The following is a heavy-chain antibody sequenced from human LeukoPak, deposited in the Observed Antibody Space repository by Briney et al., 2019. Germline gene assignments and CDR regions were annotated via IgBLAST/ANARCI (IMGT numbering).Heavy chain of an antibody. Sequence: ASVKVSCKASGYTFTGYYIHWVRQAPGQGLEWMGWINPNSGGTNYAQKFQGRVTMTRDTSISTAYMDLSRLRSNDTAVYYCARGSIVGATFDYFDYWGQGTLVTVSS. CDR2: INPNSGGT. CDR1: GYTFTGYY. J-gene: IGHJ4*02. V-gene: IGHV1-2*02. D-gene: IGHD1-26*01. CDR3: ARGSIVGATFDYFDY.